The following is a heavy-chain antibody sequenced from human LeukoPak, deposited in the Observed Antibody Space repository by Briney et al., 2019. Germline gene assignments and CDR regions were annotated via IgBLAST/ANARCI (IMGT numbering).Heavy chain of an antibody. V-gene: IGHV4-30-4*01. CDR3: ARGGGDATVVTHPFDY. J-gene: IGHJ4*02. CDR1: GGSISSGDYY. CDR2: IYYSGST. Sequence: PSETLSLTCTVSGGSISSGDYYWSWIRQPPGKGLEWIGYIYYSGSTYYNPSLKSRVTISVDTSKNQFSLKLSSVTAADTAVYYCARGGGDATVVTHPFDYWGQGTLVTVSS. D-gene: IGHD4-23*01.